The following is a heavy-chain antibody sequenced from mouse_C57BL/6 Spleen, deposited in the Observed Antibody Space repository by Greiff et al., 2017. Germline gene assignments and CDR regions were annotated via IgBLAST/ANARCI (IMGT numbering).Heavy chain of an antibody. CDR2: IDPNSGGT. CDR3: ARWGFYYGSSYRYFDV. J-gene: IGHJ1*03. CDR1: GYTFTSYW. V-gene: IGHV1-72*01. Sequence: QVQLQQPGAELVKPGASVKLSCKASGYTFTSYWMHWVKQRPGRCLEWIGRIDPNSGGTKYNEKFKSKATLTVDKPSSTAYLQLSSLTSEDSAVYYCARWGFYYGSSYRYFDVWGTGTTVTVSS. D-gene: IGHD1-1*01.